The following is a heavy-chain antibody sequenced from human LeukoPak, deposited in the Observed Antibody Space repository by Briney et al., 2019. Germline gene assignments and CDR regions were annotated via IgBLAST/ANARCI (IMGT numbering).Heavy chain of an antibody. V-gene: IGHV4-61*02. CDR2: IYTSGST. J-gene: IGHJ5*02. Sequence: SETLSLTCTVSGGSISSGSCYWSWIRQPAGKGLEWIGRIYTSGSTNYNPSLKSRVTISVDTSENQFSLKLSSVTAADTAVYYCARDPGGYCSGGSCYLYNWFDPWGQGTLVTVSS. CDR3: ARDPGGYCSGGSCYLYNWFDP. CDR1: GGSISSGSCY. D-gene: IGHD2-15*01.